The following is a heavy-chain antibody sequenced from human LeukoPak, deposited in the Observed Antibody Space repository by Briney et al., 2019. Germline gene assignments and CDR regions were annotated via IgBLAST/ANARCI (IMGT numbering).Heavy chain of an antibody. Sequence: GGSLRLSCAVSGFTVSHSYMSWVRQAPGKGLEWVSVIYSGGSAYYADSVKGRFTISRDNSKNTLYLQMNSQRAKDTAVYYCARDLGTGSWGQGTMVTVSS. J-gene: IGHJ3*01. CDR3: ARDLGTGS. CDR1: GFTVSHSY. D-gene: IGHD1-26*01. V-gene: IGHV3-66*01. CDR2: IYSGGSA.